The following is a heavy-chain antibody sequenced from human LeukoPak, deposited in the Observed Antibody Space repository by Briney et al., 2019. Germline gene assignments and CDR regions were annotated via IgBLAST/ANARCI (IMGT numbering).Heavy chain of an antibody. CDR3: ARDLTYWHFDL. CDR2: IDYRRSP. CDR1: GDSMSPYY. J-gene: IGHJ2*01. Sequence: PSETLSLTCSVSGDSMSPYYWTWIRQPPGKGLEWIGYIDYRRSPTYIPSLNSRVTISLDTAKNQFSLTLSSVTAADTAVYYCARDLTYWHFDLWGRGTLVTVSS. V-gene: IGHV4-59*01. D-gene: IGHD2-21*02.